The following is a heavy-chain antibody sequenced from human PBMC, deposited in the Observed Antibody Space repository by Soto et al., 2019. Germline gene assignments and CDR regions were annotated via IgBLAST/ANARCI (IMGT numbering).Heavy chain of an antibody. Sequence: ASVKVSCKVSGYTLTELSMHWVRQAPGKGLEWMGGFDPEDGETIYAQKFQGRVTMTEDTSTDTAYMELSSLRSEDTAVYYCAAGSGGYDLGGFDYWGQGTLVTVSS. CDR3: AAGSGGYDLGGFDY. CDR1: GYTLTELS. D-gene: IGHD5-12*01. J-gene: IGHJ4*02. V-gene: IGHV1-24*01. CDR2: FDPEDGET.